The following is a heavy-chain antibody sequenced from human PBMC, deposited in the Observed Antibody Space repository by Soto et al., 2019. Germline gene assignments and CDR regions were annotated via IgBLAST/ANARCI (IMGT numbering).Heavy chain of an antibody. CDR1: GFTFDDYA. CDR3: AKDRWERPRYGGYFDY. D-gene: IGHD1-26*01. V-gene: IGHV3-9*01. Sequence: EVQLVESGGGLVQPGRSLRLSCAASGFTFDDYAMHWVRQAPGKGLEWVSGISWNSGSIGYADSVKGRFTISRDNAKNSLYLQMNSLRAEDTALYYCAKDRWERPRYGGYFDYWGQGTLVTVSS. CDR2: ISWNSGSI. J-gene: IGHJ4*02.